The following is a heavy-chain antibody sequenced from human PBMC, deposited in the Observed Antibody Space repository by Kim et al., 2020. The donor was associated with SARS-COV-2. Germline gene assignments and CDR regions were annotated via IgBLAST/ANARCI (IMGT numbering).Heavy chain of an antibody. D-gene: IGHD2-2*01. CDR3: AREGRGYCSSTSCYAGFDP. CDR1: GDSVSSNSAA. J-gene: IGHJ5*02. V-gene: IGHV6-1*01. CDR2: TYYRSKWYN. Sequence: SQTLSLTCAISGDSVSSNSAAWNWIRQSPSRGLEWLGRTYYRSKWYNDYAVSVKSRITINPDTSKNQFSLQLNSVTPEDTAVYYCAREGRGYCSSTSCYAGFDPWGQGTLVTVSS.